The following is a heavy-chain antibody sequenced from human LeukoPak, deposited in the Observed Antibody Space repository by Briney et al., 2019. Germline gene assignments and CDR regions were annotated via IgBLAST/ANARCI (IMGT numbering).Heavy chain of an antibody. Sequence: GGSLRLSCAASGFTFSSYAMSWVRQAPGKGLEWVSAISGSGGSTYYADSVKGRFTISRDNSKNTLYLQMNSLRAEDTAVYYCAKAGYYYGSGPRGWFDPWGQGTLVTVSS. J-gene: IGHJ5*02. CDR1: GFTFSSYA. D-gene: IGHD3-10*01. CDR2: ISGSGGST. CDR3: AKAGYYYGSGPRGWFDP. V-gene: IGHV3-23*01.